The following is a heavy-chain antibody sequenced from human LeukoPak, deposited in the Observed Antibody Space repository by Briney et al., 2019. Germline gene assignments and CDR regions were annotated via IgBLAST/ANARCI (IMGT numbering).Heavy chain of an antibody. CDR1: GYTFTSYY. Sequence: ASVKVSCKASGYTFTSYYMHWVRQAPGQGLEWMGGIIPIFGTPNYAQKFQGRVTITADESTSTAYMELSSLRSEDTAVYYCARGSGTITMVRGVFYGMDVWGQGTTVIVSS. D-gene: IGHD3-10*01. J-gene: IGHJ6*02. CDR2: IIPIFGTP. V-gene: IGHV1-69*13. CDR3: ARGSGTITMVRGVFYGMDV.